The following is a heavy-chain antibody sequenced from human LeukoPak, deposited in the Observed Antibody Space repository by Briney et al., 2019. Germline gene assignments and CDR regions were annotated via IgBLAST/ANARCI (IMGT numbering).Heavy chain of an antibody. J-gene: IGHJ6*02. V-gene: IGHV3-74*01. CDR1: GFTFSSYW. D-gene: IGHD3-9*01. Sequence: GGSLRLSCAASGFTFSSYWMPWVRQAPGKGLVWVSRINSDGSSTSYADSVKGRFTISRDNSKNALSLQMTSLRAEDTATYYCAKGYYDVLTGYVLWYFYAMDVWGQGTTVTVSS. CDR2: INSDGSST. CDR3: AKGYYDVLTGYVLWYFYAMDV.